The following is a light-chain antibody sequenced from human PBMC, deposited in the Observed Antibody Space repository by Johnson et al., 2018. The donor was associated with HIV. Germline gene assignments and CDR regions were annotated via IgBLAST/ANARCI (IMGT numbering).Light chain of an antibody. CDR2: ENN. Sequence: QSVLTQPPSVSAAPGQKVTISCSGSSSNIGNNYVSWYQQLPGTAPKLLIYENNKRPSGIPDRFSGSKSGTSATLGITGLQTGDEADYYFGTWDSSLSAEVFVTWTKVTVL. J-gene: IGLJ1*01. CDR1: SSNIGNNY. V-gene: IGLV1-51*02. CDR3: GTWDSSLSAEV.